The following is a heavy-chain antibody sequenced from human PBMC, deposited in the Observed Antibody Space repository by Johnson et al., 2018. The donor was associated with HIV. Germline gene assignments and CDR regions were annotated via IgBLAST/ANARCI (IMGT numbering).Heavy chain of an antibody. V-gene: IGHV3-13*01. CDR2: IGTAADT. CDR3: AKDMEVVTAHSHAFDI. Sequence: VLLVESGGGLVQPGGSLRLSCAASGFTFSSYDMHWVRQATGKGLEWVSAIGTAADTYSPGAVKGRFTISRENAKNSLYLQMNSLRAEDTALYYCAKDMEVVTAHSHAFDIWGQGTMVTVSS. D-gene: IGHD2-21*02. CDR1: GFTFSSYD. J-gene: IGHJ3*02.